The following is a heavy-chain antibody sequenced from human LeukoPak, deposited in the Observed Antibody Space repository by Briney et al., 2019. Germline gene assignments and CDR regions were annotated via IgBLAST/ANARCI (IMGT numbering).Heavy chain of an antibody. CDR2: ISYDGSNK. CDR1: GFTFSSYA. D-gene: IGHD5-12*01. Sequence: PGGSLRLSCAASGFTFSSYAMHWVRQAPGKGLEWVAVISYDGSNKYYADSVKGRFTISRDNSKNTLYLQMNSLRAEDTAVYYRARDFEWLRLGYFDYWGQGTLVTVSS. CDR3: ARDFEWLRLGYFDY. J-gene: IGHJ4*02. V-gene: IGHV3-30-3*01.